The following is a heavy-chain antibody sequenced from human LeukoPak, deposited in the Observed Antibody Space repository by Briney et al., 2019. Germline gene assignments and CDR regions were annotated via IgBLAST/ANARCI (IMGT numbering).Heavy chain of an antibody. J-gene: IGHJ4*02. CDR2: INPNSGGT. CDR1: GYTFTGYY. D-gene: IGHD3-10*01. V-gene: IGHV1-2*02. CDR3: GRNLGGLWSGELLGVKDY. Sequence: ASVKVSCKASGYTFTGYYMYWVRHAPGQGLELMEWINPNSGGTNYAQKFQSSVTMTRDTSISTAYMQLSSLRSDDATVYYCGRNLGGLWSGELLGVKDYWGEGTLVTVYS.